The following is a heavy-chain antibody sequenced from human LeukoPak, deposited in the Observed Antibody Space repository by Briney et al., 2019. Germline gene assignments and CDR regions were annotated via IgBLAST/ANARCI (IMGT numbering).Heavy chain of an antibody. CDR1: GYSFTSYW. V-gene: IGHV5-51*01. Sequence: GESLKISCKGSGYSFTSYWIGWVRQMPGKGLEWMGIIYPGDSDTRYSPSFQGQVTISADKSIRTAYLQWGSLKASDTAMYYCARGRDSSGTRFDYWGQGALVTVSS. D-gene: IGHD6-19*01. J-gene: IGHJ4*02. CDR2: IYPGDSDT. CDR3: ARGRDSSGTRFDY.